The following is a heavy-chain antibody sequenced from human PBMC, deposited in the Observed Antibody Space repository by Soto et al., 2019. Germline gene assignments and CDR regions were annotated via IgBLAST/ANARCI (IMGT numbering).Heavy chain of an antibody. V-gene: IGHV4-34*01. J-gene: IGHJ4*02. Sequence: QVQLQQWGAGLLKPSETLSLTCAVYGGSFSGYYWSWIRQPPGKGLEWIGEINHSGSTNYNPSLKSRVTIXXDXSXXQFSLKRSSVSAADTAVYYCARSLRLGELSTSFDYWGQGTLVTVSS. D-gene: IGHD3-16*02. CDR1: GGSFSGYY. CDR2: INHSGST. CDR3: ARSLRLGELSTSFDY.